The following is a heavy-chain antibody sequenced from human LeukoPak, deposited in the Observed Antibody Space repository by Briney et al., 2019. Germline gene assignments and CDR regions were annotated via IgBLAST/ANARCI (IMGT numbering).Heavy chain of an antibody. CDR1: GFTFSNYN. V-gene: IGHV3-21*01. D-gene: IGHD5-12*01. CDR2: ISSSSLYI. J-gene: IGHJ4*02. CDR3: ARDRTTRYSGYDWTFDY. Sequence: GGPLRLSCAASGFTFSNYNMNWVRQAPGKGLEWVSSISSSSLYIHYADSVKGRFIISRDNAKNSLYLQMNSLRAEDTAVYYCARDRTTRYSGYDWTFDYWAREPWSPSPQ.